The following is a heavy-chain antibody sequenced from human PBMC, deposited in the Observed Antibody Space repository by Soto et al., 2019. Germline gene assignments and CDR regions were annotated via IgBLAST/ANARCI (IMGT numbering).Heavy chain of an antibody. CDR3: ARDGYGDYGDYYFDY. Sequence: GGSLRLSWAASGFTSISYGMHWVRPATGKGLEWVAVIWYDGSNKYYADSVKGRFTISRDNSKNTLYLQMNSLRAEDTAVYYCARDGYGDYGDYYFDYWGQGTLVTVSS. CDR2: IWYDGSNK. D-gene: IGHD4-17*01. V-gene: IGHV3-33*01. J-gene: IGHJ4*02. CDR1: GFTSISYG.